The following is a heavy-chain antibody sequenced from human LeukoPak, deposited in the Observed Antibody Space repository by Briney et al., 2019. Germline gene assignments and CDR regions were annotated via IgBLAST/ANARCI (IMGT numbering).Heavy chain of an antibody. CDR2: ISAYNGNT. D-gene: IGHD6-19*01. J-gene: IGHJ5*02. V-gene: IGHV1-18*01. CDR3: ARDSSGWYHWSDP. Sequence: GASVKVSCKTSGYTFTNYGISWVRQAPGLGLEWMGWISAYNGNTNYAQKVQGRVTMTTDTSTSTAYMELRSLRAEDTAVYYCARDSSGWYHWSDPWGQGTLVTVSS. CDR1: GYTFTNYG.